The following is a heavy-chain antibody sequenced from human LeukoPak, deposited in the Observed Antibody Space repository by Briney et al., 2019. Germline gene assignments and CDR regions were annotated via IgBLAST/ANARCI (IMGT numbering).Heavy chain of an antibody. D-gene: IGHD3-3*01. CDR3: AKDKRFLATHFDY. CDR1: GFTFSSYA. V-gene: IGHV3-23*01. Sequence: GGSLRLSCAASGFTFSSYAMSWVRQAPGKGLEWVSGISGSGTSTYYADSVKGRFTISRDNSKNTLYLQMNSLRAEDTAVYYCAKDKRFLATHFDYWGQGTLVTVSS. J-gene: IGHJ4*02. CDR2: ISGSGTST.